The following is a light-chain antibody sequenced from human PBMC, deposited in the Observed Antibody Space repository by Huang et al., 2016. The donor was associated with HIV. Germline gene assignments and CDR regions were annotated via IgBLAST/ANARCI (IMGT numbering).Light chain of an antibody. V-gene: IGKV3-15*01. J-gene: IGKJ5*01. Sequence: EIVMTQSPATLSVSPGERATLSCRARQRVSSNLACYQQKPGQAPRLLRSGASTRASGIPGRLSGSGSGTEFTLTISSLQSEDSAVYYCQQYNNWPPITFGQGTRLEIK. CDR2: GAS. CDR3: QQYNNWPPIT. CDR1: QRVSSN.